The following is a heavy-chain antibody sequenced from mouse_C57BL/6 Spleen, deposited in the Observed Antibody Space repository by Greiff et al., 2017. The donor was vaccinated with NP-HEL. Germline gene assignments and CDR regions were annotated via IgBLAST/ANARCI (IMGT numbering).Heavy chain of an antibody. J-gene: IGHJ4*01. V-gene: IGHV1-82*01. Sequence: VQLQESGPELVQPGASVKISCMASGYAFSSSWMNWVKQRPGKGLEWIGRIYPGDGDTNYNGKFTGKATLTSDKSSSPAYMQLSSQTSEDYAVYFCARPNWVYAMDDWGQGTSVTVAS. CDR1: GYAFSSSW. D-gene: IGHD4-1*02. CDR2: IYPGDGDT. CDR3: ARPNWVYAMDD.